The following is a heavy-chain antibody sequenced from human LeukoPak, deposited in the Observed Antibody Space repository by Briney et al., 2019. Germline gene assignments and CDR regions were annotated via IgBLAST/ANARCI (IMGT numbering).Heavy chain of an antibody. CDR2: ISRSSSYI. J-gene: IGHJ4*02. CDR1: RFTFSSYS. V-gene: IGHV3-21*01. D-gene: IGHD3-22*01. CDR3: ARASEDYYDSSGYGDFDY. Sequence: GGALRLSCAASRFTFSSYSLNWVGQAPGKGLEWVSSISRSSSYIYYADSVKGRFTISRDNAKNSLYLQMNSLRAEDTAVYYCARASEDYYDSSGYGDFDYWGQGTLVTVSS.